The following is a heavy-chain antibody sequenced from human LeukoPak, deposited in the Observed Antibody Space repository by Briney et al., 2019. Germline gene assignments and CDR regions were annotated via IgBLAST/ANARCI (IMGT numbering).Heavy chain of an antibody. CDR2: IWYDGNNK. D-gene: IGHD1-26*01. Sequence: QSGGSLRLSCAASGFTFSSYGMHWVRQAPGKGLEWVAVIWYDGNNKYYADSVKGRFTISRDNSQNTLYLQMNSLRVEDTAVYYCAKDTGLVAATRYYFDYWGQGTLVTVSS. CDR3: AKDTGLVAATRYYFDY. V-gene: IGHV3-33*06. CDR1: GFTFSSYG. J-gene: IGHJ4*02.